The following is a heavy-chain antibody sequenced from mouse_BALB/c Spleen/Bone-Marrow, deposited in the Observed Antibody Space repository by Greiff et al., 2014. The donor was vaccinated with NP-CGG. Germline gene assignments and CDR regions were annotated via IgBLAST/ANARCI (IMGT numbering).Heavy chain of an antibody. J-gene: IGHJ1*01. CDR3: ARKELGLNWYFDV. CDR1: GFSLTSYG. Sequence: VQLVESGPGLVQPSQSLSITCTVSGFSLTSYGVHWVRQSPGKGLEWLGVIWSGGSTDYNAAFISRLSISKDNSKSQVFFKMNSLQANDTAIYYCARKELGLNWYFDVWGAGTTVTVSS. V-gene: IGHV2-2*02. D-gene: IGHD4-1*01. CDR2: IWSGGST.